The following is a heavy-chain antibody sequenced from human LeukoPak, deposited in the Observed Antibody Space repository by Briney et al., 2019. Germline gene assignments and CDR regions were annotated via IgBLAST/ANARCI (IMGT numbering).Heavy chain of an antibody. CDR1: GLTFSRYE. CDR3: ASRVDY. J-gene: IGHJ4*02. Sequence: GGSLRLSCAPWGLTFSRYEMLGVRQARGKGVEWVSYSGSGRSTIYYADSLKGRFTISRDNGKNSLYLQMNSLRAEDTAVYYCASRVDYWGQGTLVTVSS. CDR2: SGSGRSTI. V-gene: IGHV3-48*03.